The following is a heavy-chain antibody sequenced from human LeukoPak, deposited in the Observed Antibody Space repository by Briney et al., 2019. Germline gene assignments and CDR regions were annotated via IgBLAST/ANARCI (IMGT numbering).Heavy chain of an antibody. J-gene: IGHJ4*02. V-gene: IGHV4-34*01. CDR2: INHSGST. D-gene: IGHD1-14*01. Sequence: SETLSLTCAVYGGSFSGYYWSWIRQPPGKGLEWIGEINHSGSTNYNPSLKSRVTISVDTSKNQFSLKLSSVTAADTAVYYCARARGPTEPIRFPNDYWGQGTLVTVSS. CDR1: GGSFSGYY. CDR3: ARARGPTEPIRFPNDY.